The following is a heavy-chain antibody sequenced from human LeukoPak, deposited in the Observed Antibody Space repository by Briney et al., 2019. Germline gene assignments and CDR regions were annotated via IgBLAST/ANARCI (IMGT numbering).Heavy chain of an antibody. CDR3: ARGTAYHYYNMDV. D-gene: IGHD2-2*01. V-gene: IGHV3-48*03. CDR2: ISGSGTAK. CDR1: GFTFRSYE. J-gene: IGHJ6*02. Sequence: GGSLRLSCAASGFTFRSYEVTWVRQAPGKGLEWVSFISGSGTAKYYVDSVKGRFTISRDNAKSSLYLQMISLRAEDTAVYYCARGTAYHYYNMDVWGQGTLVTVSS.